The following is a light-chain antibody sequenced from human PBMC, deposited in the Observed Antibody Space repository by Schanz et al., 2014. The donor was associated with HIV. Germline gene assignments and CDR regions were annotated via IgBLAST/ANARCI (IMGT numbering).Light chain of an antibody. J-gene: IGLJ2*01. CDR3: SSFAGNNKLL. Sequence: QSVLTQPPSLSGAPGQRVSLSCNGTSSNIGAGYDVHWYQQFPGTAPKLLIFDDSSRPSGVPNRFSGSKSGNTASLTISGLQAEDEADYYCSSFAGNNKLLFGGGTKLTVL. CDR2: DDS. V-gene: IGLV1-40*02. CDR1: SSNIGAGYD.